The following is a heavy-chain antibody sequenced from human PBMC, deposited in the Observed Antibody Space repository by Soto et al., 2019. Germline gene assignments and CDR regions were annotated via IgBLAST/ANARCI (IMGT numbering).Heavy chain of an antibody. D-gene: IGHD6-19*01. J-gene: IGHJ6*02. V-gene: IGHV3-33*01. CDR2: IWYDGSNK. CDR3: ARDGVAVAGISYYYYGMDV. CDR1: GFTFSSYG. Sequence: QVQLVESGGGVVQPGRSLRLSCAASGFTFSSYGMHWVRQAPGKGLEWVAVIWYDGSNKYYADSVKGRFTISRDNSKNTLYLQMNSLRAEDTAVYYCARDGVAVAGISYYYYGMDVWGQGTTVTVSS.